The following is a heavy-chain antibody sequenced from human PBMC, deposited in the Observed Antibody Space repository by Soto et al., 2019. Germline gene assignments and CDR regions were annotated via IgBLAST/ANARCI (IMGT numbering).Heavy chain of an antibody. CDR2: ISYDGSNK. CDR3: ARDQGSGSYLGYYYGMDV. Sequence: GGSLRLSCAAFGFTFSSYGMHWVRQAPGKGLEWVAVISYDGSNKYYADSVKGRFTISRDNSKNTLYLQMNSLRAEDTAVYYCARDQGSGSYLGYYYGMDVWGQGTTVTVSS. D-gene: IGHD3-10*01. CDR1: GFTFSSYG. J-gene: IGHJ6*02. V-gene: IGHV3-30*03.